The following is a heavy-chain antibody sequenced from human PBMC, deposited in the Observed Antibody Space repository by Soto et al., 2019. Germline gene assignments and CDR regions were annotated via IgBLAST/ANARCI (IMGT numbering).Heavy chain of an antibody. Sequence: SVKVSCKVSGYTLTELSMHWLRQAPGKGLEWMGGIIPIFGTANYAQKFQGRVTITADKSTSTAYMELSSLRSEDTAVYYCARGRAFDIWGQGTMVTVSS. CDR2: IIPIFGTA. J-gene: IGHJ3*02. CDR1: GYTLTELS. V-gene: IGHV1-69*06. CDR3: ARGRAFDI.